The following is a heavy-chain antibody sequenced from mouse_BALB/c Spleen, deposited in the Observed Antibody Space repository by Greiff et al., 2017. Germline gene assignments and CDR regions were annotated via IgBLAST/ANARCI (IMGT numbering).Heavy chain of an antibody. CDR1: GFTFSDYY. Sequence: EVHLVESGGGLVKPGGSLKLSCAASGFTFSDYYMYWVRQTPEKRLEWVATISDGGSYTYYPDSVKGRFTISRDNAKNNLYLQMSSLKSEDTAMYYCARAQTLYVNPSYYAMDYWGQGTSVTVSS. J-gene: IGHJ4*01. CDR3: ARAQTLYVNPSYYAMDY. D-gene: IGHD2-1*01. V-gene: IGHV5-4*02. CDR2: ISDGGSYT.